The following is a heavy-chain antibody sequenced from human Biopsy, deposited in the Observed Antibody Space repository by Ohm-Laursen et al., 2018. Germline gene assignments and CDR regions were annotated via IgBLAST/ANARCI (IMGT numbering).Heavy chain of an antibody. CDR2: IDYRGST. Sequence: GTLSLTWTVSSGSISSYYWSWIRQPPGKGLEWIGYIDYRGSTMYNPSLRSRVTMSIDTSRNQFSLKLSSVTAADTAVYYCATTTVDTSGWFGNYFDSWGQGTLVTVSA. J-gene: IGHJ4*02. D-gene: IGHD6-19*01. CDR1: SGSISSYY. V-gene: IGHV4-59*08. CDR3: ATTTVDTSGWFGNYFDS.